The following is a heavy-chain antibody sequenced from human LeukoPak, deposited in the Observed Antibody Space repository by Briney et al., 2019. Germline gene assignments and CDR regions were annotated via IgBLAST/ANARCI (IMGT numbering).Heavy chain of an antibody. CDR1: GFTFSSYS. J-gene: IGHJ3*02. Sequence: GGSLRLSCAASGFTFSSYSMNWVRQAPGKGLEWVSSISSSSSYIYYADSVKGRFTISRDNAKNSLYLQMNSLRAEDTAVYYCAREVVVITPSDAFDIWGQGTMVTVSS. CDR2: ISSSSSYI. V-gene: IGHV3-21*01. CDR3: AREVVVITPSDAFDI. D-gene: IGHD3-22*01.